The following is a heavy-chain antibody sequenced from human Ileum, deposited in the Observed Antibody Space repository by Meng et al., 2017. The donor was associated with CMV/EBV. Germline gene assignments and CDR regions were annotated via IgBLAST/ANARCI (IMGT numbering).Heavy chain of an antibody. CDR3: ARDFSGYDYGKCDS. D-gene: IGHD5-12*01. CDR2: ISSDGSNK. Sequence: GESLKISCSVSGFTFSNFAMHWFRQAPGKGLEWVTLISSDGSNKYYTDSVKGRFAVSRDDSKNTLYLQMNRLRVEDRGVYYCARDFSGYDYGKCDSWGQVTLVTVSS. V-gene: IGHV3-30*09. CDR1: GFTFSNFA. J-gene: IGHJ4*02.